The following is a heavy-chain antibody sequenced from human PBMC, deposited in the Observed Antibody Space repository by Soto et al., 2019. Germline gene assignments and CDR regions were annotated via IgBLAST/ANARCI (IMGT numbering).Heavy chain of an antibody. D-gene: IGHD3-3*01. CDR1: GYTFTSYG. CDR3: ARSKVLWDFWSSYYYGAVPRYGMDV. V-gene: IGHV1-18*01. CDR2: ISAYNGNT. Sequence: ASVKVSCKASGYTFTSYGISWVRQAPGQGLEWMGWISAYNGNTNYAQKLQGRVTMTTDTSTSTAYMELRSLRSDDTAVYYCARSKVLWDFWSSYYYGAVPRYGMDVWGQGTTVTVSS. J-gene: IGHJ6*02.